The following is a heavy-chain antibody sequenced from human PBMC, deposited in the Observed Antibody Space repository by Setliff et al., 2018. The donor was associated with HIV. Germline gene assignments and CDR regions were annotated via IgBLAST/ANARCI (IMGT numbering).Heavy chain of an antibody. CDR2: IYSSGST. CDR1: GGSISSYY. CDR3: ARHLRPRGVAVSDAFDI. V-gene: IGHV4-59*08. J-gene: IGHJ3*02. D-gene: IGHD2-15*01. Sequence: PSETLSLTCSVAGGSISSYYWSWIRQPPGKGLECIGYIYSSGSTNYNPSLKSRVTISADTSKNQLSLKLRSVTAADTAVYYCARHLRPRGVAVSDAFDIWGQGTMVTVSS.